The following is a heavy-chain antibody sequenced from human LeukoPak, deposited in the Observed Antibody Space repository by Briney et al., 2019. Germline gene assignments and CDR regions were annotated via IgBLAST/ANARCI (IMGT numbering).Heavy chain of an antibody. V-gene: IGHV3-23*01. J-gene: IGHJ4*02. CDR3: AKATSASCYWSFDY. D-gene: IGHD2-2*01. CDR2: INGSGDNT. Sequence: GGSLSFSGAASGFAFSCYAMNWLPQAPGMGLKACSVINGSGDNTYHAASVKGRLSIARDTSKNTIYLQTNSLRAEHTDVYYCAKATSASCYWSFDYWGQGTLATVSS. CDR1: GFAFSCYA.